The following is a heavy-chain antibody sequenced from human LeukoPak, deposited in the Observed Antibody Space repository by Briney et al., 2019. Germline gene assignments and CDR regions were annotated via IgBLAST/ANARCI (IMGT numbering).Heavy chain of an antibody. D-gene: IGHD2-21*02. CDR3: AKDRDSSRRGIDY. Sequence: PGGSLGLSCAVSGFTLSSYAVSWVRQAPGKGLEWVSAISASGATTYYADSVKGRFTISRDSSQNTLYLQMTNLRAEDTAVYYCAKDRDSSRRGIDYWGQGTLVTVSS. J-gene: IGHJ4*02. CDR2: ISASGATT. CDR1: GFTLSSYA. V-gene: IGHV3-23*01.